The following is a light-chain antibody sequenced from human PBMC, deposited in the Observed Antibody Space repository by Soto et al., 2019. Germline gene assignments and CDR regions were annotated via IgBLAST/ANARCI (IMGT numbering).Light chain of an antibody. Sequence: QSVLPQPASLSGSPGQSITISCTGTSSDVGNYNYVSWYQQYPGRVPKLLIYMVSNRPSGVSNRFSGSKSGNTASLTISGLQAEDEADYFCTSPTPGSLYVFGTGTKVTVL. J-gene: IGLJ1*01. CDR2: MVS. CDR3: TSPTPGSLYV. CDR1: SSDVGNYNY. V-gene: IGLV2-14*01.